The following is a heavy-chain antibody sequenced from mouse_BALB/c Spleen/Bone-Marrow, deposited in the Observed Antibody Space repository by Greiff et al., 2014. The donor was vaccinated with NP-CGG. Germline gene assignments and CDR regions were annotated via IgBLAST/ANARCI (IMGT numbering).Heavy chain of an antibody. V-gene: IGHV1-77*01. CDR1: GYTFTDYY. Sequence: QVQLQQSGAELARPGASVKLSCKASGYTFTDYYINWVKQRTGQGLEWIGEIYPGSGNTCYNEKFKGKATLTADKSSSTAYMQLSSLTSEDSAVYFCAKGGYGSSYVRYYAMDYWGQGTSVTVSS. CDR2: IYPGSGNT. J-gene: IGHJ4*01. CDR3: AKGGYGSSYVRYYAMDY. D-gene: IGHD1-1*01.